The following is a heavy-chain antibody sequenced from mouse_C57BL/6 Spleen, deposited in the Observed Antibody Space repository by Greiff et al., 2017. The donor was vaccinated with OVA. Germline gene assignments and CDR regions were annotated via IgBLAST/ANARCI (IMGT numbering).Heavy chain of an antibody. D-gene: IGHD1-1*01. J-gene: IGHJ4*01. Sequence: EVQGVESGGGLVQPGGSLKLSCAASGFTFSDYGMAWVRQAPRKGPEWVAFISNLAYSIYYADTVTGRFTLSRENAKNTLYLEMSSLRSEDTAMYYCARQNYYGSSYVDAMDYWGQGTSVTVSS. V-gene: IGHV5-15*01. CDR2: ISNLAYSI. CDR1: GFTFSDYG. CDR3: ARQNYYGSSYVDAMDY.